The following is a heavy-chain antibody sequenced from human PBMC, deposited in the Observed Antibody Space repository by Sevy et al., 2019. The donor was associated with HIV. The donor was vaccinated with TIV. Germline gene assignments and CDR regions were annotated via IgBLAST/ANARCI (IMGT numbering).Heavy chain of an antibody. Sequence: GGSLRLSCAASGFTVSDNHMNWVRQAPGKGLEWVSVIYSSDRTDYADSVKGRFTVSRDNSKNTLYLQMNSLRAEDKAVYYCARDRVTYYYDSSGYYTSGYGMDVWGQGTTVTVSS. CDR2: IYSSDRT. V-gene: IGHV3-53*01. CDR3: ARDRVTYYYDSSGYYTSGYGMDV. J-gene: IGHJ6*02. D-gene: IGHD3-22*01. CDR1: GFTVSDNH.